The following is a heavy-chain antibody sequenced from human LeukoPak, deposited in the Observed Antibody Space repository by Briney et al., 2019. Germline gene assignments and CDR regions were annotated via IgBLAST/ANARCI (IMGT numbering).Heavy chain of an antibody. CDR2: IIPILGIA. CDR3: ARDGTVTTLNFDY. J-gene: IGHJ4*02. D-gene: IGHD4-17*01. CDR1: GGTFSSYA. Sequence: SVKVSCKASGGTFSSYAISWVRQAPGQGLEWMGRIIPILGIANYAQKFQGRVTITADKSTSTAYMELSSLRSEDTAVYYCARDGTVTTLNFDYWGQGTLVTVSP. V-gene: IGHV1-69*04.